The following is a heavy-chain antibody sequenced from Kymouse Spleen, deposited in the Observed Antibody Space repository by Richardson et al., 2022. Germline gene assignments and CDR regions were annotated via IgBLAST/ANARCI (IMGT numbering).Heavy chain of an antibody. CDR3: AREGCTGSTVTTCYYYYGMDV. CDR2: IYYSGST. D-gene: IGHD4-11,IGHD4-11*01. V-gene: IGHV4-39*01. Sequence: QLQLQESGPGLVKPSETLSLTCTVSGGSISSSSYYWGWIRQPPGKGLEWIGSIYYSGSTYYNPSLKSRVTISVDTSKNQFSLKLSSVTAADTAVYYCAREGCTGSTVTTCYYYYGMDVWGQGTTVTVSS. J-gene: IGHJ6*02. CDR1: GGSISSSSYY.